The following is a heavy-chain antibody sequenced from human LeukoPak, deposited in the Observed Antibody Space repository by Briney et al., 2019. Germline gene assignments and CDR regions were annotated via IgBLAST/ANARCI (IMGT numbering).Heavy chain of an antibody. D-gene: IGHD1-26*01. CDR1: GFTFSSYG. CDR3: AKSGPKYSGSQGVDY. CDR2: IRYDGSNK. V-gene: IGHV3-30*02. J-gene: IGHJ4*02. Sequence: GGSLRLSCAASGFTFSSYGMHWVRQAPGKGLEWVAVIRYDGSNKYYADSVKGRFTISRDNSKNTLYLQMNSLRAEDTAVYYCAKSGPKYSGSQGVDYWGQGTLVTVSS.